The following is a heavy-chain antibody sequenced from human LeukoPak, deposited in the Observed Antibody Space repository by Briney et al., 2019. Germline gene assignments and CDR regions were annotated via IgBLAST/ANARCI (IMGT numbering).Heavy chain of an antibody. V-gene: IGHV4-59*01. CDR3: AREGARWEPSFSAFDI. D-gene: IGHD1-26*01. J-gene: IGHJ3*02. CDR1: GGSISGYY. CDR2: IYYSGST. Sequence: SETVSLTCTVSGGSISGYYWSWIRQPPGKGLEWIGYIYYSGSTSYNPSLKSRVTISVDTSKNQFSLRLSSVTAADTAVYYCAREGARWEPSFSAFDIWGQGTMVTVSS.